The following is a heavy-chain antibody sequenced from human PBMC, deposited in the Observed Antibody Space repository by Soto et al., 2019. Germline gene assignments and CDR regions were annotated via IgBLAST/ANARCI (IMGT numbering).Heavy chain of an antibody. J-gene: IGHJ5*02. CDR2: IIPIFGTA. CDR1: GGTFSSYA. D-gene: IGHD6-13*01. Sequence: SVKVSCKASGGTFSSYAISWVRQAPGQGLEWMGGIIPIFGTANYAQKFQGRVTITADESTSTAYMELSSLRSEDTAVYYCARDNDGTPRQQLVFTRFDPWGQGTLVTVSS. V-gene: IGHV1-69*13. CDR3: ARDNDGTPRQQLVFTRFDP.